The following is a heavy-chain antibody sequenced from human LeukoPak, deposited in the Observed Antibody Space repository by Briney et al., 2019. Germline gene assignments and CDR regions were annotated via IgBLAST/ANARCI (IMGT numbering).Heavy chain of an antibody. CDR3: ARDGGQTTVTYYYYYGMDV. CDR1: GFTFSSYS. V-gene: IGHV3-21*01. D-gene: IGHD4-17*01. Sequence: ESGGGLVKPGGSLRLSCAASGFTFSSYSMNWVRQAPGKGLEWVSSTSSSSSYIYYADSVKGRFTISRDNAKNSLYLQMNSPRAEDTAVYYCARDGGQTTVTYYYYYGMDVWGQGTTVTVSS. CDR2: TSSSSSYI. J-gene: IGHJ6*02.